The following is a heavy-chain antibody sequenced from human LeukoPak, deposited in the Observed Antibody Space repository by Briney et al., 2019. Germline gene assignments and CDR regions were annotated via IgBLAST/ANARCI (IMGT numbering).Heavy chain of an antibody. CDR3: AREFRTTTWSFDAFDL. V-gene: IGHV1-2*02. D-gene: IGHD1/OR15-1a*01. CDR2: INPTSGAT. CDR1: GYAFTDYY. Sequence: ASVKVSCKASGYAFTDYYMYWVRQAPGQGLDWVGWINPTSGATNYAQKFQGRVTMTRDTSNNTSYMELSRLRSDDTAVYYCAREFRTTTWSFDAFDLWGQGTMVTVSS. J-gene: IGHJ3*01.